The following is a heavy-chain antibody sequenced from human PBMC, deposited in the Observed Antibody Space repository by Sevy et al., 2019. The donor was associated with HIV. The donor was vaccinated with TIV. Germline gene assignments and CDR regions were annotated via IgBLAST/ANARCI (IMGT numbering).Heavy chain of an antibody. CDR2: ISSSSSTI. Sequence: GGSLRLSCAASGFTFSSYSMNWVRQAPGKGLEWVSYISSSSSTIYYADSVKGRFTISRDNAKNSLYLQMNSQIDEDTAVYYCAREGYSYGYRSLDYWGQGTLVTVSS. CDR3: AREGYSYGYRSLDY. CDR1: GFTFSSYS. V-gene: IGHV3-48*02. J-gene: IGHJ4*02. D-gene: IGHD5-18*01.